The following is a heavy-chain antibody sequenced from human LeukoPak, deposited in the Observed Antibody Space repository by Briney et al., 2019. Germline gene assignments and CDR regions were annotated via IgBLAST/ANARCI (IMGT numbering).Heavy chain of an antibody. J-gene: IGHJ6*02. CDR3: ARFAVPYSVDV. V-gene: IGHV3-7*04. CDR1: GFTFSSDW. Sequence: GGSLRLSCAASGFTFSSDWMSWVRQAPGKGLEWVANIKPDGSEKDYVDSLKGRFTISRDNAKNSLYLQVNSLRAEDTAVYYCARFAVPYSVDVRGQGTTVTVSS. CDR2: IKPDGSEK. D-gene: IGHD1-1*01.